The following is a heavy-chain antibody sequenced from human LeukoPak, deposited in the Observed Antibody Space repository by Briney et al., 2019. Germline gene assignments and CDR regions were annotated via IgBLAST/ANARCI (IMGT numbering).Heavy chain of an antibody. CDR3: ARVWKECYFDY. CDR2: IYYSGST. V-gene: IGHV4-39*07. Sequence: KPSETLSLTCTVSGGSISSSSYYWGWIRQPPGKGLEWIGSIYYSGSTYYNPSLKSRVTISVDTSKNQFSLKLSSVTAADTAVYYCARVWKECYFDYWGQGTLVTVSS. CDR1: GGSISSSSYY. J-gene: IGHJ4*02. D-gene: IGHD3-16*01.